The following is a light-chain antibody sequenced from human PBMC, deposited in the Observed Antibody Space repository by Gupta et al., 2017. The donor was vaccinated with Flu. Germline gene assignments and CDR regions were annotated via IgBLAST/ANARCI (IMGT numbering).Light chain of an antibody. J-gene: IGKJ1*01. Sequence: GDRVTITCRASQDIRNYLAWYQQKPGKVPKLLIYEASALQSGVPSRFSGSGSGTDFSLIISSLQPEDVATYYCQKYSSVPVEFGQGTKVEIK. CDR1: QDIRNY. V-gene: IGKV1-27*01. CDR2: EAS. CDR3: QKYSSVPVE.